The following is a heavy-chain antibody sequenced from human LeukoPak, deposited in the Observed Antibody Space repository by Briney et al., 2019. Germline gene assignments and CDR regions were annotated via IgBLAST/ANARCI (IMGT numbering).Heavy chain of an antibody. Sequence: GGSLRLSCVDSGFTFNTYTINWVRQAPGKGLEWVSSISSSSSYIHYADSVKSRFTISRDNAKNSLYLQMNSLRAEDTAAYYCARTRSRDSGDVFDIWGQGTMVTVSS. CDR3: ARTRSRDSGDVFDI. CDR1: GFTFNTYT. V-gene: IGHV3-21*01. J-gene: IGHJ3*02. D-gene: IGHD1-26*01. CDR2: ISSSSSYI.